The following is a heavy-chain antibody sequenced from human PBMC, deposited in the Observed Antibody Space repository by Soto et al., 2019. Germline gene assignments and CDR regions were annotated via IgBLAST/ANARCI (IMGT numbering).Heavy chain of an antibody. CDR1: GFTFANYA. J-gene: IGHJ4*02. D-gene: IGHD3-22*01. Sequence: EARLVDSGGGPVESGRSLRLSCCGFGFTFANYALTWVRQAPGKGLEWLGFISREANGGTTDYAEFLRGRATISRDDSKGIAYLEIKRLQSDDTAIYYCTRFYYEDRGYFVYWGQGTRVAVSS. CDR2: ISREANGGTT. CDR3: TRFYYEDRGYFVY. V-gene: IGHV3-49*04.